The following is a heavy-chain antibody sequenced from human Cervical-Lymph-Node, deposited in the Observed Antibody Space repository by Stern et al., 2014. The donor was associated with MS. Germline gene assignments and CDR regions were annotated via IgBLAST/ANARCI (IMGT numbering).Heavy chain of an antibody. CDR3: ARGRGGNYRYYFDY. CDR2: ISSGGSYI. D-gene: IGHD4-23*01. V-gene: IGHV3-21*01. J-gene: IGHJ4*02. Sequence: EVHLVESGGGLVKPGGSLRLSCAASGFTFSSYSMNWVRQAPGKGLEWVASISSGGSYISYADSLKGRFTISRDNAKNSLYLQMNSLRAEDTAVYYCARGRGGNYRYYFDYWGQGTLVTVSS. CDR1: GFTFSSYS.